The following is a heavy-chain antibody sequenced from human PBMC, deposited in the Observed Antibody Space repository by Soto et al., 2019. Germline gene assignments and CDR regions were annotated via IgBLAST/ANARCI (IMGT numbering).Heavy chain of an antibody. J-gene: IGHJ4*02. CDR1: GGSISDYY. V-gene: IGHV4-59*13. Sequence: SETLSLTCTISGGSISDYYWSWVRQSPGKGLEWIGYVYHTGSTNYNPSLKTRVTISVDTSRNQFSLLLYSVTAADTAVYYCAKDHPSTGSDAAFHYWGQGTLATVSS. CDR2: VYHTGST. D-gene: IGHD2-8*02. CDR3: AKDHPSTGSDAAFHY.